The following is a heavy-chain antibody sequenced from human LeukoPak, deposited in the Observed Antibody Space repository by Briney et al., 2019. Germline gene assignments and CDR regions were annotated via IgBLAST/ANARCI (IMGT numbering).Heavy chain of an antibody. CDR3: ARTGFVIAAAGNNWFDP. CDR1: GDSVSSNSGA. J-gene: IGHJ5*02. CDR2: IYYRSKWYN. Sequence: SQTLSLTCAISGDSVSSNSGAWNWIRQSPSRGLEWLGRIYYRSKWYNDYAVSVKSRITINPDTSKNQFSLQLNSVTPEDTAVYYCARTGFVIAAAGNNWFDPWGQGTLVTVSS. V-gene: IGHV6-1*01. D-gene: IGHD6-13*01.